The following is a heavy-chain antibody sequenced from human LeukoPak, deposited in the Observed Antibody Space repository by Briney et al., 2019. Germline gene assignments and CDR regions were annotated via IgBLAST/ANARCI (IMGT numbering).Heavy chain of an antibody. CDR2: IAYDGNSK. CDR3: ARRHCSGGSCYSVYYYYYGMDV. Sequence: GRSLRLSCAASGFTFSSYAMHWVRQAPGKGLEWVAVIAYDGNSKYYADSVQGRFTISRDNSKNTLDLQMNSLRGEDTAVYYCARRHCSGGSCYSVYYYYYGMDVWGQGTTVTVSS. J-gene: IGHJ6*02. D-gene: IGHD2-15*01. V-gene: IGHV3-30-3*01. CDR1: GFTFSSYA.